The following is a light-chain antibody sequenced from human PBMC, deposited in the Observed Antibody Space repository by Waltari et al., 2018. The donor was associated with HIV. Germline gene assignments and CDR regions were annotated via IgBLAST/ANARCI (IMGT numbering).Light chain of an antibody. CDR1: QNLVSSFNRRYY. J-gene: IGKJ4*01. V-gene: IGKV4-1*01. CDR2: WAS. Sequence: DIVRTQSPDSLGVSLGERATINCKSSQNLVSSFNRRYYLGWYQHKPGQPPKLLIYWASTRESGVPDRFSGRGSGTDFTLTISSLQAEDVAVYYCQQYYTTPHTFGGGTKVEI. CDR3: QQYYTTPHT.